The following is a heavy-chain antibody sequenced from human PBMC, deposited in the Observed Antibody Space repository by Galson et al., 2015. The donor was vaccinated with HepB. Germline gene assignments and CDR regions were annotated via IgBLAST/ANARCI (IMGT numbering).Heavy chain of an antibody. CDR2: ISCDGSNK. J-gene: IGHJ4*02. D-gene: IGHD6-13*01. CDR1: GFTFSSYG. Sequence: SLRLSCAASGFTFSSYGMHWVRQAPGKGLEWVAVISCDGSNKYYADSVKGRFTISRDNSKNTLYLQMNSLRTEDTAFYYCARDRAAALLKPLFDSWGQGTLVTVSS. CDR3: ARDRAAALLKPLFDS. V-gene: IGHV3-30*03.